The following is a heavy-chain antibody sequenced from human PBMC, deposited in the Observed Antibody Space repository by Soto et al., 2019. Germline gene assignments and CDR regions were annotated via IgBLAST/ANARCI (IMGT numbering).Heavy chain of an antibody. Sequence: GGSLRLSCAASGFTFSSYAMSWVRQAPGKGLEWVSAISGSGGSTYYADYLKGRFTISRDNSKNTLYMQMNSLIAEDTAVYFCAKEMNSLAVVESSGYYFHEVVDIWVLGTMVTV. CDR3: AKEMNSLAVVESSGYYFHEVVDI. D-gene: IGHD3-22*01. J-gene: IGHJ3*02. CDR2: ISGSGGST. CDR1: GFTFSSYA. V-gene: IGHV3-23*01.